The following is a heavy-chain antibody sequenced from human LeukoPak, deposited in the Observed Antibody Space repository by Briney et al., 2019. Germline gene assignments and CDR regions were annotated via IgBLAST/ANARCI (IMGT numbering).Heavy chain of an antibody. D-gene: IGHD5-12*01. CDR2: IHTSGST. CDR3: ARDRRWLRFYYYGMDV. CDR1: GGSISSYY. J-gene: IGHJ6*02. V-gene: IGHV4-4*07. Sequence: SGTLSLTCIVSGGSISSYYWSWIRQPAGKGLEWIGQIHTSGSTNYNPSLKSRVTISVDTSKNQFSLKLSSVTAADTAVYYCARDRRWLRFYYYGMDVWGQGTTVTVSS.